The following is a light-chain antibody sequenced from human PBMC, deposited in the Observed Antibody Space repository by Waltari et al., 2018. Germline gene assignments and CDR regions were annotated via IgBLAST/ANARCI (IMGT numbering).Light chain of an antibody. CDR2: EVT. J-gene: IGLJ2*01. Sequence: QSALTQPASVSGSPGQSITLSCTGTRGDVGGYDYVSWYQQHAGKVPKVIIYEVTNRPSGVSTRFSASKSGDTASLTISGLQAEDEATYYCSSYTSATTLSVVFGGGTKVTVL. V-gene: IGLV2-14*01. CDR1: RGDVGGYDY. CDR3: SSYTSATTLSVV.